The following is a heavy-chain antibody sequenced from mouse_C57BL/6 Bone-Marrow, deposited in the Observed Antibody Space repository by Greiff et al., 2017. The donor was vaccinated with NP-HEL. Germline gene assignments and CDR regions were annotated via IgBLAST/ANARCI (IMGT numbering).Heavy chain of an antibody. D-gene: IGHD1-1*01. J-gene: IGHJ3*01. CDR2: ISSKSSNYAT. CDR1: GFTFNTYA. CDR3: VGGDYYGSGP. V-gene: IGHV10-3*01. Sequence: EVQLVESGGGLVQPKGSLKLSCAASGFTFNTYAMHWVRQAPGQGLEWVARISSKSSNYATYYADSVKDRFTISRDESQSMLDLQMNNLKTEDTAMYYCVGGDYYGSGPWGQGTLVTVSA.